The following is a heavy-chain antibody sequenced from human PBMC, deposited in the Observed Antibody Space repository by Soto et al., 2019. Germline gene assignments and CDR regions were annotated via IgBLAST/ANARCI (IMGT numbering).Heavy chain of an antibody. D-gene: IGHD3-10*01. J-gene: IGHJ5*02. Sequence: ASVKVSCKASGYTFTSCGISWVRQAPGEGLEWMGWISAYNGNTNYAQKLQGRVTMTTDTSTSTAYMELRSLRSDDTAVYYCARVFWIGALTGWFDPWGQGTLVTVSS. CDR3: ARVFWIGALTGWFDP. V-gene: IGHV1-18*01. CDR1: GYTFTSCG. CDR2: ISAYNGNT.